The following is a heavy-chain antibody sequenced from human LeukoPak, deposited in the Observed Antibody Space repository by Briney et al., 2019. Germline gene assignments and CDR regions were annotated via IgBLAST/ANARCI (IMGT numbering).Heavy chain of an antibody. CDR3: AKPRWFGESNPFDY. CDR1: GFTFSSYA. D-gene: IGHD3-10*01. V-gene: IGHV3-23*01. Sequence: PGGSLRLSCAASGFTFSSYAMSWVRQAPGKGLEWVSAISGSGGSTYYADSVKGRFTISRDNSKNTLYLRMNSLRAEDTAVYYCAKPRWFGESNPFDYWGQGTLVTVSS. CDR2: ISGSGGST. J-gene: IGHJ4*02.